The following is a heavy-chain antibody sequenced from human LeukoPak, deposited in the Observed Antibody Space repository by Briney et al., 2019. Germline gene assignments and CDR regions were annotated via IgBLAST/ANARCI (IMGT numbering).Heavy chain of an antibody. V-gene: IGHV1-18*01. CDR2: ISPYKGNT. D-gene: IGHD3-10*01. J-gene: IGHJ4*02. CDR3: ARGGPYYYGSGSYSSDY. CDR1: GYTFTNCG. Sequence: ASVKVSCKASGYTFTNCGITWVRQAPGQGLEWMGWISPYKGNTNYAQKLQGRVTMTTDTSTSTAYMELRSLISDDTAVYYCARGGPYYYGSGSYSSDYWGQGTLVTVSS.